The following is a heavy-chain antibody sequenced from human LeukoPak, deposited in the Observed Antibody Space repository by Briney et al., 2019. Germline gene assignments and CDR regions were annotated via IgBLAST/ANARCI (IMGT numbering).Heavy chain of an antibody. V-gene: IGHV4-39*01. CDR2: IYHSGST. CDR3: ARGLYYYGSGSYSPFDY. Sequence: PSETLSLTCTVSGGAISSGSYYWGWIRQPPGKGLEWIGSIYHSGSTYYNPSLKSRVTISVDTSKNQFSLKLTSVTAADTAVYYCARGLYYYGSGSYSPFDYWGQGTLVTVSS. D-gene: IGHD3-10*01. J-gene: IGHJ4*02. CDR1: GGAISSGSYY.